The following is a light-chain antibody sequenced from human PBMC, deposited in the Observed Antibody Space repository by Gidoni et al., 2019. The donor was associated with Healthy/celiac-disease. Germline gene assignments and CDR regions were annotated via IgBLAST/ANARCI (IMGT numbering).Light chain of an antibody. CDR1: QSVSSY. J-gene: IGKJ2*01. Sequence: EIVLTQSPATLSLSPGERATLSCRASQSVSSYLAWYQQKPGQAPRLLIYDASNRATGIPARFSGSGSGTDFTLTIISLEPEDFSVYYCQQRSNWSYTFGQGTKLEI. CDR2: DAS. V-gene: IGKV3-11*01. CDR3: QQRSNWSYT.